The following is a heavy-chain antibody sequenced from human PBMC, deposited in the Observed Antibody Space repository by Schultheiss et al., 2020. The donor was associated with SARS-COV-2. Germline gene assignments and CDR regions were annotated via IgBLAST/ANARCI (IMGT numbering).Heavy chain of an antibody. CDR1: GGTFSSYA. CDR2: IIPIFGTA. Sequence: SVKVSCKASGGTFSSYAISWVRQAPGQGLEWMGGIIPIFGTANFAQKFQGRVTITADESTSTAYMELSSLRSEDTAVYYCARDWYSSSAGFDYWGQGTLVTVSS. J-gene: IGHJ4*02. CDR3: ARDWYSSSAGFDY. V-gene: IGHV1-69*13. D-gene: IGHD6-6*01.